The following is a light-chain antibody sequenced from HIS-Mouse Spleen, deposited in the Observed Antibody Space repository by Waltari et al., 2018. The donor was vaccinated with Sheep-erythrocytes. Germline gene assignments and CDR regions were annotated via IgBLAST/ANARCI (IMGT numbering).Light chain of an antibody. CDR1: SSDVGGYNY. J-gene: IGLJ1*01. V-gene: IGLV2-11*01. CDR2: DVS. CDR3: CSYAGSYNHV. Sequence: QSALTQPRSVSGSPGQSVTIPCTGTSSDVGGYNYLSWYQPHPGKAPKLMIYDVSKRPSGVPDRFSGSKSGNTASLTISGLQAEDEADYYCCSYAGSYNHVFATGTKVTVL.